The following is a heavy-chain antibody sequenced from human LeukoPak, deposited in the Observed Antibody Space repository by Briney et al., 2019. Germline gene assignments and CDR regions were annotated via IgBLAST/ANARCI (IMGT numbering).Heavy chain of an antibody. Sequence: GSLRLSCAASGFTFSDCYMSWIRQAPGKGLEWVSYISSSGTTIYYADSVKGRFTISRDNAKNSLYLQMNSLRAEDTAVYYCARIAGGLYFYYYYMDVWGKGTTVTVSS. D-gene: IGHD3-16*01. CDR2: ISSSGTTI. J-gene: IGHJ6*03. CDR1: GFTFSDCY. CDR3: ARIAGGLYFYYYYMDV. V-gene: IGHV3-11*04.